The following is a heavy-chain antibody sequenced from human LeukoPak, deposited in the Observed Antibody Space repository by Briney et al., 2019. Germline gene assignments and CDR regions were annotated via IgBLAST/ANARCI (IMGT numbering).Heavy chain of an antibody. J-gene: IGHJ4*02. V-gene: IGHV4-4*07. D-gene: IGHD3-16*01. CDR1: GGSISSYY. CDR3: ASERGAHRPFDY. Sequence: SETLSLTCTVSGGSISSYYWSWIRQPAGKGLEWIGRIYTSGSTNYNPSLKSRVTMSVDTSKNQFSLRLSSVTAADTAVYYCASERGAHRPFDYWGQGTLVTVSS. CDR2: IYTSGST.